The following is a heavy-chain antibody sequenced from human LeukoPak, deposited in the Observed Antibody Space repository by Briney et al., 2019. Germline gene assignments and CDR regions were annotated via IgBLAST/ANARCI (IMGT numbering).Heavy chain of an antibody. CDR3: ASLAGSPIAAAGASGAFDI. J-gene: IGHJ3*02. V-gene: IGHV5-51*01. Sequence: GESLKISCKGSGYSFTSYWIGWVRQMPGKGLEWMGIMYPGDSDTRYSPSFQGQVTISADKSISTAYLQWSSLRASDTAMYYCASLAGSPIAAAGASGAFDIWGQGTMVTVSS. CDR1: GYSFTSYW. CDR2: MYPGDSDT. D-gene: IGHD6-13*01.